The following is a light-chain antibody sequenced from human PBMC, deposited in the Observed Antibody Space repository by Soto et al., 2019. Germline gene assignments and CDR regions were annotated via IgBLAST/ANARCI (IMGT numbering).Light chain of an antibody. CDR3: QPYGSWIT. V-gene: IGKV3-15*01. CDR1: QSVSSD. J-gene: IGKJ5*01. Sequence: EIVMKQSPATLSVSQGERATLSCRASQSVSSDLAWYHQKPGQAPRLLIYGASTRATGIPARFSGSGSGTEFTLTISRLEPEDSAVYYCQPYGSWITFGQGTRLEIK. CDR2: GAS.